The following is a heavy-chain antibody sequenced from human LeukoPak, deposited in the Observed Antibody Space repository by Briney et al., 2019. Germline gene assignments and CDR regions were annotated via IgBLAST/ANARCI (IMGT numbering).Heavy chain of an antibody. V-gene: IGHV4-34*01. CDR2: INHSGST. J-gene: IGHJ4*02. D-gene: IGHD3-22*01. Sequence: SETLSLTCAVYGGSFSGYYWSWIRQPPGKGLEWIGEINHSGSTNYNPSLKSRVTISVDTSKNQFSLKLSSVTAADTAVYYCARVYYDSPYFDYWGQGTLVTVSS. CDR3: ARVYYDSPYFDY. CDR1: GGSFSGYY.